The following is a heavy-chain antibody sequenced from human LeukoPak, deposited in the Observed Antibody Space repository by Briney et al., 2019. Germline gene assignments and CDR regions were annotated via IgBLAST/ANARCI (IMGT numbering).Heavy chain of an antibody. Sequence: GGSLRLSCAASGFSFSDYYMSWIRQAPGKGLEWVSYISSSGSTIYYAGSVKGRSTISRDNAKNSLYLQMNSLRAEDTAVYYCARPHPHYYYGMDVWGQGTTVTVSS. CDR1: GFSFSDYY. CDR3: ARPHPHYYYGMDV. V-gene: IGHV3-11*01. CDR2: ISSSGSTI. J-gene: IGHJ6*02.